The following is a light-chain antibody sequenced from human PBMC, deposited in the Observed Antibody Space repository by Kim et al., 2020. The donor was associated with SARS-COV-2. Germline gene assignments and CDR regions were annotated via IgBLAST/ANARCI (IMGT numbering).Light chain of an antibody. CDR3: MQGTLWPYT. Sequence: DIVMTQSPLSLPVTLGQPASISCRSSQSLVDSDGNTYLNWFHQRPGQSPRRLIYSVSNRDSGVPDRFSGSGSGTDFTLIISTVEAEDIGIYYCMQGTLWPYTFGQGTKLEI. V-gene: IGKV2-30*01. J-gene: IGKJ2*01. CDR1: QSLVDSDGNTY. CDR2: SVS.